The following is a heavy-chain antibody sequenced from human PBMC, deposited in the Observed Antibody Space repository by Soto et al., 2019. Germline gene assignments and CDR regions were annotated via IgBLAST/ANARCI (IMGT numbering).Heavy chain of an antibody. D-gene: IGHD1-26*01. J-gene: IGHJ4*02. CDR2: IVVGSGNT. Sequence: SVKVSFKASGFTFSTSAVQWVRQARGQRLEWIGWIVVGSGNTNYAQKFQERVTITRDMSTSTAYMELGSLRSEDTAVYYCAAGALWDFDYWGQGTLVTVSS. CDR1: GFTFSTSA. V-gene: IGHV1-58*01. CDR3: AAGALWDFDY.